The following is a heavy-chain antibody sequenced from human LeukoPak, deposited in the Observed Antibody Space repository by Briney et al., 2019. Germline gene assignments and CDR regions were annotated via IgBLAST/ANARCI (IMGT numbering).Heavy chain of an antibody. J-gene: IGHJ5*02. Sequence: PSETLSLTCSVSGGSIINNYWTWVRQPPGKALDWFGDIYYTGSTNYKPSLESRVTMSVDTPKHQFSLKLSSVTAADTAVYYCARDVYSSSSWLDPGGQGTLVSVSS. D-gene: IGHD6-13*01. CDR1: GGSIINNY. V-gene: IGHV4-59*12. CDR2: IYYTGST. CDR3: ARDVYSSSSWLDP.